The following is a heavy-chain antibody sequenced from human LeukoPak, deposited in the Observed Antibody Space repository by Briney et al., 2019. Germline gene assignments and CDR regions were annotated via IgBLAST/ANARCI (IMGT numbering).Heavy chain of an antibody. CDR3: ARDQASSSSSPY. CDR1: GFTLTNYA. Sequence: GGSLRLSCPASGFTLTNYAMGWVRQAPGKGLEWVSGISGSGGGTSYADAVKGRFTISRDNSKNTVNLQMNSLRAEDTAVYYCARDQASSSSSPYWGQGTLVTVSS. V-gene: IGHV3-23*01. D-gene: IGHD2-2*01. CDR2: ISGSGGGT. J-gene: IGHJ4*02.